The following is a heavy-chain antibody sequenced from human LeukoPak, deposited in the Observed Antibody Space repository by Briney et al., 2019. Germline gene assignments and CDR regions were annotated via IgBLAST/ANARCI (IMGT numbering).Heavy chain of an antibody. CDR1: GGSFSGYY. D-gene: IGHD6-19*01. CDR2: INHSGST. V-gene: IGHV4-34*01. CDR3: ARGGEKHNSGWRNYYYYYMDV. J-gene: IGHJ6*03. Sequence: PSETLSLTCAVYGGSFSGYYWSWIRQPPGKGLEWIGEINHSGSTNYNPSLKSRVTISVDTSKNQFSLKLSSVTAADTAVYYCARGGEKHNSGWRNYYYYYMDVWGKGTTVTVSS.